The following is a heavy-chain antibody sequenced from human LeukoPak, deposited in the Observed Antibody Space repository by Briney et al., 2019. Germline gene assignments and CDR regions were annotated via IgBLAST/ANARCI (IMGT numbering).Heavy chain of an antibody. CDR3: ARDHLPNYYDSSGYIGFDY. CDR1: GGSISSYY. V-gene: IGHV4-4*07. CDR2: IYTSGST. Sequence: NPSETLSLTCTVSGGSISSYYWSWIRQPAGKGLEWIGRIYTSGSTNYNPSLKSRVTMSVDTSKNQFSLKLSSVTAADTAVYYCARDHLPNYYDSSGYIGFDYWGQGTLVTVSS. J-gene: IGHJ4*02. D-gene: IGHD3-22*01.